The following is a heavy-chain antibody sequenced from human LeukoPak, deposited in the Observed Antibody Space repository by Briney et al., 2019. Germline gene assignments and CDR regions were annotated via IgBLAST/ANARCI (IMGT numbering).Heavy chain of an antibody. V-gene: IGHV4-39*07. D-gene: IGHD2-8*01. CDR2: IYYTGST. CDR1: RGSISSSTYS. CDR3: TAEKNGSPHY. J-gene: IGHJ4*02. Sequence: SETLSLTCTVSRGSISSSTYSWSWVRQPPGKGLEWIASIYYTGSTYYNPSLKSRVTISLDMSKNEFSLTMSSVTAADTAVYFCTAEKNGSPHYWGQGTQVTVSS.